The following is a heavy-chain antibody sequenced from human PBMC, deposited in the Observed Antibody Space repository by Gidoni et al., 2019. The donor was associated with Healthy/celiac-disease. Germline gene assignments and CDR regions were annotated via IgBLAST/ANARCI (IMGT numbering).Heavy chain of an antibody. J-gene: IGHJ6*02. CDR3: ARDTRGGLYCGGDCYGIPYYYYGMDV. D-gene: IGHD2-21*01. V-gene: IGHV3-11*01. Sequence: QVQLVESGGGLVKPGGSLRLSCAASGFPFSDYYMSWIRQAPGTGLEWVSYISSSGSTIYYADSVKGRFTISRDNAKNSLYLQMNSLRAEDTAVYYCARDTRGGLYCGGDCYGIPYYYYGMDVWGQGTTVTVSS. CDR1: GFPFSDYY. CDR2: ISSSGSTI.